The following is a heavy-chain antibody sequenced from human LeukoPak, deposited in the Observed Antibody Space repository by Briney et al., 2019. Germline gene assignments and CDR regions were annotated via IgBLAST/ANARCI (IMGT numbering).Heavy chain of an antibody. J-gene: IGHJ3*02. CDR3: ASTLGNYYDSSGYSDAFDI. Sequence: PSETLSLTCAVSGGSISSGGYSWSWIRQPPGKGLEWIGYIYHSGSTYYNPSLKSRVTISVDRSKNQFFLKLSSVTAADTAVYYCASTLGNYYDSSGYSDAFDIWGQGTMVTVSS. V-gene: IGHV4-30-2*01. CDR2: IYHSGST. CDR1: GGSISSGGYS. D-gene: IGHD3-22*01.